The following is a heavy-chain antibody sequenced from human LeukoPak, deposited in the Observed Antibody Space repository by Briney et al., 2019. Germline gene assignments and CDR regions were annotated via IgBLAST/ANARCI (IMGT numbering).Heavy chain of an antibody. Sequence: PSETLSLTCAVYGGSFSGYYWSWIRQPPGKGLEWIGEINHSGSTNYNPSLKSRVTISVDTSKNQFSLKLSSVTAADTAVYYCARDRVAALDYWGQGTLVTVSS. J-gene: IGHJ4*02. V-gene: IGHV4-34*01. D-gene: IGHD6-6*01. CDR3: ARDRVAALDY. CDR1: GGSFSGYY. CDR2: INHSGST.